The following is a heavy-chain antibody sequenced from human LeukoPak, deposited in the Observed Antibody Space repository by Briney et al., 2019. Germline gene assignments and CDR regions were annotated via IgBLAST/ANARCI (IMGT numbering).Heavy chain of an antibody. CDR3: ARGGSGWYRWFDP. D-gene: IGHD6-19*01. Sequence: PSETLSLTCSVSDGSISSSSYDWGWIRQPPGKGLEWIGYIYYSGSTNYNPSLKSRVTISVDTSKNQFSLKLSSVTAADTAVYYCARGGSGWYRWFDPWGQGTLVTVSS. J-gene: IGHJ5*02. CDR1: DGSISSSSYD. V-gene: IGHV4-61*05. CDR2: IYYSGST.